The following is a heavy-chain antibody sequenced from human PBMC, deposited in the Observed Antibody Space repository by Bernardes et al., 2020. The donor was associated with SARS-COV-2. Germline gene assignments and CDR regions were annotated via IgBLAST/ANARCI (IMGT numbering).Heavy chain of an antibody. J-gene: IGHJ4*02. D-gene: IGHD3-16*01. V-gene: IGHV3-74*01. CDR2: MDPHGSTI. Sequence: GGSLRLSCAASGFTFSVYWMHWVRQVPGKGLVWVSRMDPHGSTINYADSVKGRFTIFRDNAKNTLYLQMNSLRAEDTAVYYCVSDRGGIKGYWGQGTLVTVSS. CDR1: GFTFSVYW. CDR3: VSDRGGIKGY.